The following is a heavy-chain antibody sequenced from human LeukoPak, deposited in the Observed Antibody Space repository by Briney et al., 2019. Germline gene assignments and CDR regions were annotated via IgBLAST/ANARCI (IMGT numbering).Heavy chain of an antibody. CDR2: INPKTGAT. Sequence: ASVKVSCKASGYTFTDYYIHWLRQAPGQGLEWVAWINPKTGATNYAQNVRGRVTMTRDTSISTAYMELSRLRSDDTAVYYCARSHWGPFGSRIANWFDPWGQGTLVTVSS. J-gene: IGHJ5*02. CDR1: GYTFTDYY. V-gene: IGHV1-2*02. CDR3: ARSHWGPFGSRIANWFDP. D-gene: IGHD7-27*01.